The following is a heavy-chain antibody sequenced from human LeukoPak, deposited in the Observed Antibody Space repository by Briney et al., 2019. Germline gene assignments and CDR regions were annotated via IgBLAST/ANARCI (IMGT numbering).Heavy chain of an antibody. V-gene: IGHV1-18*01. CDR1: GYTFTSYG. D-gene: IGHD4-17*01. CDR3: ARGRLTTRVPHY. CDR2: ISAYNGNT. Sequence: ASVKVSCTASGYTFTSYGISRVRQAPGQGLEWMGWISAYNGNTNYAQKLQGRVTMTTDTSTSTAYMELRSLRSDDTAVYYCARGRLTTRVPHYWGQGTLVTVSS. J-gene: IGHJ4*02.